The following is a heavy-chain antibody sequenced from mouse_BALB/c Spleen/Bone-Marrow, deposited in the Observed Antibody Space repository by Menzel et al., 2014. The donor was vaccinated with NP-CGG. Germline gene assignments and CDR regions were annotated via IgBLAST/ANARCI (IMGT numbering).Heavy chain of an antibody. D-gene: IGHD2-3*01. J-gene: IGHJ2*01. CDR3: ARGRWYY. CDR2: VNPNIGGS. CDR1: GYTFTDYT. Sequence: VHLQQPGPELVKPGASVKISCETSGYTFTDYTIHWVKQSQGKSLEWIGRVNPNIGGSNNNQKFKDKAALTVDKSSSTAYMELRSLTSDDSAVYYCARGRWYYWGQGTTLTVSS. V-gene: IGHV1-18*01.